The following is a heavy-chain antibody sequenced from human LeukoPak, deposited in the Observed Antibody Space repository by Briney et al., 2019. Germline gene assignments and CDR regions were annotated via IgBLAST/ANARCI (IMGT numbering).Heavy chain of an antibody. CDR1: GFTFSGFA. CDR3: AKSEGVWSGFYKTYGMDV. D-gene: IGHD3-3*01. CDR2: ISYDGSNE. V-gene: IGHV3-30*18. Sequence: PGRSLRLSCAASGFTFSGFALHWVRQAPGKGLEWVAVISYDGSNEHSADSVKGRFTISRDNSKNTLHLQMNSLRAEDTAVYYCAKSEGVWSGFYKTYGMDVWGQGTTVTVSS. J-gene: IGHJ6*02.